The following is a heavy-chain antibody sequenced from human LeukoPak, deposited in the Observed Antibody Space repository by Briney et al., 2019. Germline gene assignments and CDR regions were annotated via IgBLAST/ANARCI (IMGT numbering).Heavy chain of an antibody. Sequence: SVKVSCKASGGTFSRYAINWVRQAPGQGLEWMGGTIPIFGTANYAQKFQGGLTITADESTSTAYMELSSLRPEDTAVYYCARGWLAETTVVTPYNYWGQGTLVTVSS. CDR2: TIPIFGTA. J-gene: IGHJ4*02. CDR3: ARGWLAETTVVTPYNY. V-gene: IGHV1-69*13. CDR1: GGTFSRYA. D-gene: IGHD4-23*01.